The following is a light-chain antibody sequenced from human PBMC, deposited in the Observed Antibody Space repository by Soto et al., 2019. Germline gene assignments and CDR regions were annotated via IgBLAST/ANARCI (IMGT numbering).Light chain of an antibody. CDR1: QSVSSSY. CDR3: QQYGSSPWT. Sequence: EIVLTQSPGTLSLSPGERATLSCRASQSVSSSYLAWYQQKPGHAPRLLIYGASSRATGIPDRFSGSGSGTDFTLTISRLEPEDFVVYYCQQYGSSPWTFGQGTKVDIK. V-gene: IGKV3-20*01. CDR2: GAS. J-gene: IGKJ1*01.